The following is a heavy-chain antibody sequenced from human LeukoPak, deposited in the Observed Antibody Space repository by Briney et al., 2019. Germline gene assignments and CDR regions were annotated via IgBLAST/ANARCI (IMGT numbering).Heavy chain of an antibody. CDR1: GFTFSSYW. Sequence: GGSLRLSCAASGFTFSSYWMHWVRQAPGKGLVWVSRINSDGSSTSYADSVKGRFTISRDNAKNTLYLQMNSLRAEDTAVYYCARGGDMYYYDSSGYPPDCWGQGTLVTVSS. CDR2: INSDGSST. V-gene: IGHV3-74*01. D-gene: IGHD3-22*01. J-gene: IGHJ4*02. CDR3: ARGGDMYYYDSSGYPPDC.